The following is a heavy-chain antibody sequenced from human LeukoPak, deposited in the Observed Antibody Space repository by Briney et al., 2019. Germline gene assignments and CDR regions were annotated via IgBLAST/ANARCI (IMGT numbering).Heavy chain of an antibody. CDR3: ARGQGDTLVRGVTPYLDY. CDR2: ISSSSSYI. Sequence: PGGSLRLSCAASGFTFRSYSMNWVRQAPGKGLEWVSSISSSSSYIYYADSVKGRFTISRDNAKNSLYLQMNSLRAEDTAVYYCARGQGDTLVRGVTPYLDYWGQGTLVSVSS. D-gene: IGHD3-10*01. V-gene: IGHV3-21*01. CDR1: GFTFRSYS. J-gene: IGHJ4*02.